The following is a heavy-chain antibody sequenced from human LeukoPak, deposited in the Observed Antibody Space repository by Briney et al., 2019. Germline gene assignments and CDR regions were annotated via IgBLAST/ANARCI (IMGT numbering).Heavy chain of an antibody. Sequence: SETLSLTCAVYGGSFSGYYWSWILQPPGKGLEWIGEINHSGSTNYNPSLKSRVTISVDTSKNQFSLKLSSVTAADTAVYYCARDRLLWFGGSYYYGMDVWGKGTTVTVSS. CDR2: INHSGST. CDR1: GGSFSGYY. CDR3: ARDRLLWFGGSYYYGMDV. D-gene: IGHD3-10*01. V-gene: IGHV4-34*01. J-gene: IGHJ6*04.